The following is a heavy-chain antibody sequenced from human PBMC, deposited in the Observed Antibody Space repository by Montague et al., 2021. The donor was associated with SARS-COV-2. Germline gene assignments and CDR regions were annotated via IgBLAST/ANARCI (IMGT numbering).Heavy chain of an antibody. CDR3: ARGKDDITVVLVVTSSSSYFDS. CDR2: IKHTGFT. J-gene: IGHJ4*02. V-gene: IGHV4-34*01. CDR1: GGSFSGFY. Sequence: SETLSLTCTIHGGSFSGGSFSGFYWNWVRQAPGKGLEWIGEIKHTGFTNYNPSLKSRVSLSMDTSKNQFSLRLTSMTAADTAVYYCARGKDDITVVLVVTSSSSYFDSWGRGTPVTVSS. D-gene: IGHD3-10*01.